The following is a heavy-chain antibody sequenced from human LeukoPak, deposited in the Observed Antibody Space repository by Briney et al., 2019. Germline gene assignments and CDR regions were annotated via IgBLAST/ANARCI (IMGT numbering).Heavy chain of an antibody. D-gene: IGHD4-23*01. J-gene: IGHJ5*02. CDR1: GFNFRNHA. CDR2: ISGSGGST. V-gene: IGHV3-23*01. CDR3: AKAMTSVVTPGAS. Sequence: PGGSLRLSCAASGFNFRNHAMSWVRQASGKGLGWVSVISGSGGSTYYGDSVKGRFTISRDNSKNTLYLQMNSLRAEDTAVYFCAKAMTSVVTPGASWGQGTLVTVSS.